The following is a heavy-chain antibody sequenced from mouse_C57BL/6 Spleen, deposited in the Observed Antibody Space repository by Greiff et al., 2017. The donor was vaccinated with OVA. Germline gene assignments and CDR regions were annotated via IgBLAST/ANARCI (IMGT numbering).Heavy chain of an antibody. CDR3: ARIGDRDYYAMDY. CDR1: GYAFSSYW. V-gene: IGHV1-80*01. D-gene: IGHD2-14*01. CDR2: IYPGDGDT. Sequence: QVQLKQSGAELVKPGASVKISCKASGYAFSSYWMNWVKQRPGKGLEWIGQIYPGDGDTNYNGKFTGKATLTADKSSSTAYMQLSSLTSEDSAVYFCARIGDRDYYAMDYWGQGTSVTVSS. J-gene: IGHJ4*01.